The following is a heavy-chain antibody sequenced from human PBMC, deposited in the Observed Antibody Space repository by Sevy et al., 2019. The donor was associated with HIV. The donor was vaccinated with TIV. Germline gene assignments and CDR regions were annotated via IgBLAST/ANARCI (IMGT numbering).Heavy chain of an antibody. Sequence: GGSLRLSCAASGFPFNDHAMHWVRQVPGKGLEWVSGVSWNSRNIGYADSVKGQFTISRDNARHFLYLEMNSLRPEGTAFYYCAKVINRGCDGVNCYSYYYYSYGLDVWGQGTTVTVSS. D-gene: IGHD2-21*01. CDR1: GFPFNDHA. CDR3: AKVINRGCDGVNCYSYYYYSYGLDV. J-gene: IGHJ6*02. V-gene: IGHV3-9*01. CDR2: VSWNSRNI.